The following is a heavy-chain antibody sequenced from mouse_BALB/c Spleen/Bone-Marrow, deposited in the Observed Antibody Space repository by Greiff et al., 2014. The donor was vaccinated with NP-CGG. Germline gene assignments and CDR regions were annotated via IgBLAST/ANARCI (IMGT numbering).Heavy chain of an antibody. V-gene: IGHV5-6*01. CDR2: ISSAGSYT. CDR3: ARQGTYGNYGGFAY. CDR1: GFTFSSYG. Sequence: EVQLVESGGDFVKPGGSLKFSCAASGFTFSSYGMPWVRQTPDKRLEWVAIISSAGSYTYYPDSVKGRFTISRDNAKNTLYLQMRSLRSEDTAVYYCARQGTYGNYGGFAYWGQGTLVTVSA. D-gene: IGHD2-10*02. J-gene: IGHJ3*01.